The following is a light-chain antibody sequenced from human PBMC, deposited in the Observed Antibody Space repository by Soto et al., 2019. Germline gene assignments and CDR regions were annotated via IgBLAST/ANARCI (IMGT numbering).Light chain of an antibody. CDR3: QSYDSSLSAVV. Sequence: QSVLPQPPSVSGAPGQRVTLSCTGSSSNIGAGSAVHGYQQLPGTAPKLLIYGNSNRPSGVPDRVSGSKSGTSASLAITGLQAEDEADDYCQSYDSSLSAVVVGGGTKVTVL. J-gene: IGLJ2*01. CDR1: SSNIGAGSA. V-gene: IGLV1-40*01. CDR2: GNS.